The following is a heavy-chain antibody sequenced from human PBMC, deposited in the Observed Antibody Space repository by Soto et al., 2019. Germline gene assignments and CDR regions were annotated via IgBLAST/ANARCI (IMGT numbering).Heavy chain of an antibody. J-gene: IGHJ4*02. D-gene: IGHD2-21*01. CDR2: VSFDGTNK. V-gene: IGHV3-30*18. Sequence: QVQLVESGGGVVQPGRSLRLSCAASGFTFSSYGMHWVRQAPGKGLEWVARVSFDGTNKYYADSVKGRFTISRDNSKNTLYLQMNTLRAEDTAVYFCAKLPNCGGECYFDYWGQGTLVTVSS. CDR1: GFTFSSYG. CDR3: AKLPNCGGECYFDY.